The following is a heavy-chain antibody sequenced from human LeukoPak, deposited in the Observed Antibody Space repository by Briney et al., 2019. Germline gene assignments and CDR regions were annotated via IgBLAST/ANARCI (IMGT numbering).Heavy chain of an antibody. CDR2: MNPNSGNT. V-gene: IGHV1-8*01. CDR3: ARGPPAGFWSGYSNY. J-gene: IGHJ4*02. Sequence: ASVKVSCKASGYTFTNYEINWVRQATGQGLEWKGWMNPNSGNTDYAQKFQGRVTMTRNTSISTAYMELSSLRSEDTAVYYCARGPPAGFWSGYSNYWGQGTLVTVSS. D-gene: IGHD3-3*01. CDR1: GYTFTNYE.